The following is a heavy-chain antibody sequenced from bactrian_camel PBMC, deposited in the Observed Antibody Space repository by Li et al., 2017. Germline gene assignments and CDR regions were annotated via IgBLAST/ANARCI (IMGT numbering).Heavy chain of an antibody. D-gene: IGHD2*01. CDR2: IAPDGKQ. J-gene: IGHJ4*01. CDR1: RGFDDADAE. V-gene: IGHV3S53*01. Sequence: HVQLVESGGGSVQIGGSLTLACAASRGFDDADAEWGWFRQAQGAPCEMVASIAPDGKQYYAASVKGLFTISVDSAKTTLTLQMNSLKTEDTAVYTCAAGITSRRNVGYCYPDKYYGQGTQVTVS.